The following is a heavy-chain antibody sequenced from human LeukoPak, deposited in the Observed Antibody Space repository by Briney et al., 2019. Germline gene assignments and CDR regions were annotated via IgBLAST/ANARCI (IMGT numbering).Heavy chain of an antibody. CDR2: INPNSGGT. Sequence: ASVKVSCKASGYTFTGYYMHWVRQAPGQGLEWMGWINPNSGGTNYAQKFQGRVTMTRDTSISTAYMELSRLRSDDTAVYYCARVLSSPHYYYYYYMDVWGKGTTVTVSS. CDR1: GYTFTGYY. V-gene: IGHV1-2*02. D-gene: IGHD6-6*01. CDR3: ARVLSSPHYYYYYYMDV. J-gene: IGHJ6*03.